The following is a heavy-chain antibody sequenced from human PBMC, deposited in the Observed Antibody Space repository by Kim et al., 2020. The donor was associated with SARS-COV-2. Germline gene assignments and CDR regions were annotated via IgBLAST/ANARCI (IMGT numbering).Heavy chain of an antibody. CDR2: INGDRSST. CDR1: GFTFSSYW. CDR3: VRVKYGGSLVDY. J-gene: IGHJ4*02. Sequence: GGSLRLSCAASGFTFSSYWMHWVRQAPGKGLVWVSRINGDRSSTTYADSVKGRFTISRDNAKNTLYLQMNSLRAEDTAVYYCVRVKYGGSLVDYWGQGTL. V-gene: IGHV3-74*01. D-gene: IGHD1-26*01.